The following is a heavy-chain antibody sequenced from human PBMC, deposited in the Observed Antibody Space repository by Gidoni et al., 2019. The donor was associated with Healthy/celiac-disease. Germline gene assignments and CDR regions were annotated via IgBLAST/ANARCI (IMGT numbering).Heavy chain of an antibody. CDR3: ARLGIQLWFPIY. D-gene: IGHD5-18*01. Sequence: QLQLQESGPGLVKPSETLSLTCTVSGGSISSSSYYWGWIRQPPGKGLEWIGSIYYSGSTYYNPSLKSRVTISVDTSKNQFSLKLSSVTAADTAVYYCARLGIQLWFPIYWGQGTLVTVSS. V-gene: IGHV4-39*01. CDR1: GGSISSSSYY. J-gene: IGHJ4*02. CDR2: IYYSGST.